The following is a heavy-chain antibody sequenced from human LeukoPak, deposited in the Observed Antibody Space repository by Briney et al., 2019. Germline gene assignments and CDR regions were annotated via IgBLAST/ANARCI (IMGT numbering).Heavy chain of an antibody. CDR2: INHSGST. CDR3: ASCDPNRYYDSSGYYAGRPYYYYGMDV. Sequence: PSETLSLTCAVYGGSFSGYYWSWIRQPPGKGLEWIGEINHSGSTNYNPSLKSRVTISVDTSKNQFSLKLSSVTAADTAVYYCASCDPNRYYDSSGYYAGRPYYYYGMDVWGQGTTVTVSS. J-gene: IGHJ6*02. V-gene: IGHV4-34*01. CDR1: GGSFSGYY. D-gene: IGHD3-22*01.